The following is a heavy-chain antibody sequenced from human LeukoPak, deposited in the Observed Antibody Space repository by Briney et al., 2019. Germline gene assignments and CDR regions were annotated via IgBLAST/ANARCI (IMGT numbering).Heavy chain of an antibody. Sequence: PGGSLTLSCAASGFSVSTKYMNWVRQAPGKGLEWVSILYSGESTYYADSVKGRFIVSRDSSKSTLFLQMNALRVEDTAVYYCARVGDHYHWYLDVWGRGTLVTVSS. CDR2: LYSGEST. D-gene: IGHD3-10*01. CDR1: GFSVSTKY. CDR3: ARVGDHYHWYLDV. J-gene: IGHJ2*01. V-gene: IGHV3-53*01.